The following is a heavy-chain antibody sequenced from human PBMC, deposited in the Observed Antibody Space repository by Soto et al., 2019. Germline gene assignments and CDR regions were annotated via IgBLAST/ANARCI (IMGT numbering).Heavy chain of an antibody. CDR2: IYYSGST. J-gene: IGHJ4*02. D-gene: IGHD3-3*02. CDR1: VGSISSGGYY. V-gene: IGHV4-31*11. Sequence: KPAETLSLTCAVSVGSISSGGYYWSWIRHHPGKGLEWIGYIYYSGSTYYNPSLKSRVTIPVDTSKNQFSLKLSSVTAADTAVYYCARVSRMSTLFDYWGQGTLVTVSS. CDR3: ARVSRMSTLFDY.